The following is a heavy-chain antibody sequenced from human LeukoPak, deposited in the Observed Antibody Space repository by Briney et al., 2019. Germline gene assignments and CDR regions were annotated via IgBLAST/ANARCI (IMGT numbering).Heavy chain of an antibody. V-gene: IGHV4-39*01. CDR1: GGSISNNNYY. Sequence: PSETLSLTCTVSGGSISNNNYYWGWIRQPPGKGLEWIGSIYYSGSTYYNPSLEGRVTISVDTSKNQFSLKLGSVTAADTAVYYCAKHSIAVAGVHLFDNWGQGTLVTVSS. D-gene: IGHD6-19*01. CDR3: AKHSIAVAGVHLFDN. CDR2: IYYSGST. J-gene: IGHJ5*02.